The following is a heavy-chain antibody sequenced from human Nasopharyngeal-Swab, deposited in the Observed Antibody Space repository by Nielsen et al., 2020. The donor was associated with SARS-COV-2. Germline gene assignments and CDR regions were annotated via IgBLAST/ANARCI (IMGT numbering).Heavy chain of an antibody. CDR1: GYTFTSYG. Sequence: ASVQVSCKASGYTFTSYGISWVRQAPGQGLEWMGWISAYNGDTNYAQKVQGRVPMTTDTSTGTAYMELRSLRSDDTAVYYCARDGTHVGAFLNWLDPWGQGTLVTVSS. V-gene: IGHV1-18*04. CDR3: ARDGTHVGAFLNWLDP. D-gene: IGHD3-3*02. CDR2: ISAYNGDT. J-gene: IGHJ5*02.